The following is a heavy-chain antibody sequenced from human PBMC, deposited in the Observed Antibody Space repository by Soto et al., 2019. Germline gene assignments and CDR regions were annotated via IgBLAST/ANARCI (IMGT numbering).Heavy chain of an antibody. D-gene: IGHD2-15*01. CDR2: IDPSDSYT. J-gene: IGHJ6*02. CDR1: GYSFTIYW. Sequence: PGESLKISCRGSGYSFTIYWISWVRQMPGKGLEWMGRIDPSDSYTNYSPSFQGHVTISADKSISTAYLQWSSLKASDTAMYYCXRRSYCSGGSCYHGMDVWGQGTTVTVSS. V-gene: IGHV5-10-1*01. CDR3: XRRSYCSGGSCYHGMDV.